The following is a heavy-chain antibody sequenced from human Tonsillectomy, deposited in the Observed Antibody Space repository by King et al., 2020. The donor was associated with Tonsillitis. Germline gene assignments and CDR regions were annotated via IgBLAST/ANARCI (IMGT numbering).Heavy chain of an antibody. CDR2: ISGDGGST. V-gene: IGHV3-43*02. CDR3: AKDNFPPYYDFWSGYYTGWFDP. D-gene: IGHD3-3*01. CDR1: GFTFDDYA. Sequence: VQLVESGGGVVEPGGSLRLSCAASGFTFDDYAMHWVRQAPGKGLEWVSLISGDGGSTYYADSVKGRFTISRDNSKNSLYLQMNSLRTEDTALYYCAKDNFPPYYDFWSGYYTGWFDPWGQGTLVTVSS. J-gene: IGHJ5*02.